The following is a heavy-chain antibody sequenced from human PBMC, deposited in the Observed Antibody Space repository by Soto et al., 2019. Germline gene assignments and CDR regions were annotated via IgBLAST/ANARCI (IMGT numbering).Heavy chain of an antibody. D-gene: IGHD4-17*01. CDR1: GGTFSSYA. V-gene: IGHV1-69*06. J-gene: IGHJ6*02. CDR2: IIPIFGTA. Sequence: ASVKVSCKAYGGTFSSYAISWVRQAPGQGLEWMGGIIPIFGTANYAQKFQGRVTITADKSTSTAYMELSSLRSEDTAVYYCYGDLDYYYYYGMDVWGQGTTVTVSS. CDR3: YGDLDYYYYYGMDV.